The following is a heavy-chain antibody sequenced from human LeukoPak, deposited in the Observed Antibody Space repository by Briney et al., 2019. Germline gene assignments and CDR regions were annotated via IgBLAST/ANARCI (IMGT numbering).Heavy chain of an antibody. J-gene: IGHJ4*02. Sequence: GESLKISCKGSGYSFTSYWIGWVRQMPGKGLEWMQIIYPGDSDTRYSPSFQGQVTISADKSISTAYLQWSSLKASDTAMYYCARQLGYYAAGGYFDYWGQGTLVTVSS. V-gene: IGHV5-51*01. CDR3: ARQLGYYAAGGYFDY. CDR2: IYPGDSDT. D-gene: IGHD3-16*01. CDR1: GYSFTSYW.